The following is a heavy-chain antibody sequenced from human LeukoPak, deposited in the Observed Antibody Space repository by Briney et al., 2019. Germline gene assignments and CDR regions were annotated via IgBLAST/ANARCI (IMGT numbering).Heavy chain of an antibody. CDR3: ARDPVYYDSSGYNDAFDI. Sequence: ASVKVSCKASGYTFTGYYMHWVRQAPGQGLECMGRINPNSGGTNYAQKFQGRVTMTRDTSISTAHMELSRLRSDDTAVYYCARDPVYYDSSGYNDAFDIWGQGTMVTVSS. D-gene: IGHD3-22*01. J-gene: IGHJ3*02. CDR2: INPNSGGT. V-gene: IGHV1-2*06. CDR1: GYTFTGYY.